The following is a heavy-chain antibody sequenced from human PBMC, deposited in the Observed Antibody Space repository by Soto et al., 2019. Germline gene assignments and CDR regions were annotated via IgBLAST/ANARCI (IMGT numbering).Heavy chain of an antibody. CDR2: IYYSGTT. CDR3: ATIGGSSWYDY. D-gene: IGHD6-13*01. V-gene: IGHV4-31*03. Sequence: QVQLQESGPGLVKPSQTLSLTCTVSGVSISGSNYYWSWIRQFPGKGLEWIGYIYYSGTTYYSPSLRGRVIISVVTSKNQFSLKLSSVTAAETAVYYCATIGGSSWYDYWGQGTLVTVSS. CDR1: GVSISGSNYY. J-gene: IGHJ4*02.